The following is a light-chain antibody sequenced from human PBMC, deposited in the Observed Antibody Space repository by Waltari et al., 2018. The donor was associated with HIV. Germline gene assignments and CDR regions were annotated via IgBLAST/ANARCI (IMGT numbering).Light chain of an antibody. CDR3: QQYFSTPIT. CDR2: WAS. Sequence: DILLTQSPDSLAASLGASAAINVNSTQCVLFTSNNKKYLAWYQQKPGQPPKLLIYWASTRESGVPDRFSGSGSGTHFTLTVSSLQPEDVAVYYCQQYFSTPITFGQGTRLEIK. CDR1: QCVLFTSNNKKY. J-gene: IGKJ5*01. V-gene: IGKV4-1*01.